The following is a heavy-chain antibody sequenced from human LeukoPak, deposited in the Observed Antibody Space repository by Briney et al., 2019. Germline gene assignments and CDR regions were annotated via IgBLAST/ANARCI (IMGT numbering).Heavy chain of an antibody. Sequence: GGSLRLSCAASGFTFSSYGMHWVRQAPGKGLEWVSYISSSGSTIYYADSVKGRFTISRDNAKNSLYLQMNCLRAEDTAVYYCARGDTTLDYWGQGTLVTVSS. J-gene: IGHJ4*02. D-gene: IGHD1-1*01. CDR2: ISSSGSTI. V-gene: IGHV3-48*04. CDR3: ARGDTTLDY. CDR1: GFTFSSYG.